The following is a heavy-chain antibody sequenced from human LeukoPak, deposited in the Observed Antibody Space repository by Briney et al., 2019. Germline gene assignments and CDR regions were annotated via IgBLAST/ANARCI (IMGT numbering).Heavy chain of an antibody. CDR2: IHYTGRT. CDR1: GGSISSYY. CDR3: ARKRPWGLSRYFDY. D-gene: IGHD3-16*01. Sequence: SETLSLTCTVSGGSISSYYWSWIRQPPGKGLEWIGSIHYTGRTYYNPSLKSRVTISVDTSKSQFSLKLPSVTAADTAVYYCARKRPWGLSRYFDYWGQGTLVTVSS. J-gene: IGHJ4*02. V-gene: IGHV4-59*08.